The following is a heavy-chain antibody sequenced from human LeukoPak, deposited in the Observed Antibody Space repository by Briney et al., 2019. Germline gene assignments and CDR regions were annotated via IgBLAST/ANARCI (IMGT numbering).Heavy chain of an antibody. CDR3: AREGVGYDFWSGPTPADY. CDR1: GYTFTGHY. CDR2: INPKNGGS. V-gene: IGHV1-2*02. Sequence: ASVKVSCKASGYTFTGHYLHWVRQAPGQGLEWVGWINPKNGGSNYAQKFQGRVTMTRDRAISTAYMELSRLTSDDTAVYYCAREGVGYDFWSGPTPADYWGQGTLVTVSS. D-gene: IGHD3-3*01. J-gene: IGHJ4*02.